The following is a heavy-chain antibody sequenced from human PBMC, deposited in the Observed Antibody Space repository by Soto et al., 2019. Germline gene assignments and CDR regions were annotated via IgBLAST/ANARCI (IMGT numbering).Heavy chain of an antibody. D-gene: IGHD6-19*01. CDR3: ARDSSAWPNYFDS. CDR2: FSGRSGDT. J-gene: IGHJ4*02. V-gene: IGHV3-23*01. CDR1: GFSISTHA. Sequence: GGSLRLSCVASGFSISTHALTWVRQAPGRGLEWVSSFSGRSGDTYYAASVKGRFTISGDSSKNTVILQMNNLRADDTALYYCARDSSAWPNYFDSWGQGIQVTAPQ.